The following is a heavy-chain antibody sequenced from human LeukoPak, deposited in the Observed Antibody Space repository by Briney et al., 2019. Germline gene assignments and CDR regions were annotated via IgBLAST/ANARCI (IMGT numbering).Heavy chain of an antibody. CDR3: ARIRIAAAGSPWFDP. J-gene: IGHJ5*02. V-gene: IGHV5-51*01. D-gene: IGHD6-13*01. CDR2: IYPGDSDT. Sequence: GESLKISCKGSGYSFTSYWIGWVRQMPGKGLEWMGIIYPGDSDTRYSPSFQGQVTISADTSISTAYLQWSSLKASDTAMYYCARIRIAAAGSPWFDPWGQGTLVTVSS. CDR1: GYSFTSYW.